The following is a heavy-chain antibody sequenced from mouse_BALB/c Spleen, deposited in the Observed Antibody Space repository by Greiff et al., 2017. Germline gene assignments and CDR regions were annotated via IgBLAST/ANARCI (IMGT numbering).Heavy chain of an antibody. CDR1: GYAFTNYL. D-gene: IGHD1-1*01. CDR2: INPGSGGT. CDR3: ARGGTTSSFAY. J-gene: IGHJ3*01. V-gene: IGHV1-54*01. Sequence: GTSVKVSCKASGYAFTNYLIEWVKQRPGQGLEWIGVINPGSGGTNYNEKFKGKATLTADKSSSTAYMQLSSLTSDDSAVYFCARGGTTSSFAYWGQGTLVTVSA.